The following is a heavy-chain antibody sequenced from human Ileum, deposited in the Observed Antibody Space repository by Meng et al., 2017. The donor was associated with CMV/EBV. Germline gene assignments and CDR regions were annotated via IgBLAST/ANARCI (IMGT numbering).Heavy chain of an antibody. CDR2: VKSGGTI. J-gene: IGHJ4*02. CDR3: LYSGNEWCYGY. D-gene: IGHD5-12*01. CDR1: GFTLRNDW. Sequence: VQVVGAGGCVVKPGGSLRLSCGGSGFTLRNDWMNWVRQVPGKGLEWVGRVKSGGTIDYAAPVKGRFTISRDDAKNTMYLQINSLKTEDTARYYCLYSGNEWCYGYWGQGTLVTVSS. V-gene: IGHV3-15*01.